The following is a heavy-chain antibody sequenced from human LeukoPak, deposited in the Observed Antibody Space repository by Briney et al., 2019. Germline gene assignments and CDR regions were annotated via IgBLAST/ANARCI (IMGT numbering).Heavy chain of an antibody. CDR3: AREDGDYTFSFDY. D-gene: IGHD4-17*01. J-gene: IGHJ4*02. CDR1: GYTFTSYY. CDR2: INPIGGST. V-gene: IGHV1-46*01. Sequence: ASVTVSCKASGYTFTSYYMHWVRRAPGQGLEWMGIINPIGGSTRYAQKFQGRVTMTRDTSTSTVYMQLSSLRSEDTAVYYCAREDGDYTFSFDYWGQGTLVTVSS.